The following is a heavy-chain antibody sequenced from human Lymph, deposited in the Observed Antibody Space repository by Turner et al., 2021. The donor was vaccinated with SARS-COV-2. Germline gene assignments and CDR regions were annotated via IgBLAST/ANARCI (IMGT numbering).Heavy chain of an antibody. J-gene: IGHJ4*02. CDR3: AKEGLSGRRLQFVPYFAY. Sequence: EVQLVESGGGVVQPGGSLSLSCAATEFTFDDYAMHWVRQAPGKGLEWVSLISGDGGSTYYADSVKGRFTISRDDSKNSLYLQINSLRTEDTALYYCAKEGLSGRRLQFVPYFAYWGQGTLVSVSS. CDR1: EFTFDDYA. CDR2: ISGDGGST. D-gene: IGHD5-12*01. V-gene: IGHV3-43*02.